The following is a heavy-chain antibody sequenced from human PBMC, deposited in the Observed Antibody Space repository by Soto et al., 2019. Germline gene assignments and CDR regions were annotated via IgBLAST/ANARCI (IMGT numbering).Heavy chain of an antibody. CDR2: ISGTGTTT. CDR1: VFTCSSYA. D-gene: IGHD2-8*01. Sequence: GWSLRLSCSASVFTCSSYAMTWCRQAPGKGLEWVSTISGTGTTTYYADSVKGRFTISRDNSKNTLYLQMNSLRTEDTAVYYCVKAVYLLDFDYWGQGALVTVSS. CDR3: VKAVYLLDFDY. V-gene: IGHV3-23*01. J-gene: IGHJ4*02.